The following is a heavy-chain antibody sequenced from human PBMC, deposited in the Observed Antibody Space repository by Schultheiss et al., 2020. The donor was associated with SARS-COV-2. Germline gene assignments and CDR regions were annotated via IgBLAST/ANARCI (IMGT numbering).Heavy chain of an antibody. D-gene: IGHD4-17*01. CDR1: GGSFSGYY. J-gene: IGHJ4*02. CDR3: ARWEDYGDYGFDY. Sequence: SETLSLTCAVYGGSFSGYYWSWIRQPPGKGLEWIGSIYYSGSTNYNPSLKSRVTISVDTSKNQFSLKLSSVTAADTAVYYCARWEDYGDYGFDYWGQGTLVTVSS. CDR2: IYYSGST. V-gene: IGHV4-34*01.